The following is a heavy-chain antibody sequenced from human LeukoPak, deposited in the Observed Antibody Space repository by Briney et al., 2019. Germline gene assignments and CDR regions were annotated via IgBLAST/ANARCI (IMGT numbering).Heavy chain of an antibody. Sequence: GGSLRLSCAASGFTFSNYWMTWVRQGPGKGLEWVANIKPDGSETYYVDSLKGRFTISRDNAKISLYLQMNSLRAEDTAVYYCAKGRGWEASYYYYYMDVWGKGTTVTISS. CDR1: GFTFSNYW. CDR3: AKGRGWEASYYYYYMDV. J-gene: IGHJ6*03. V-gene: IGHV3-7*01. D-gene: IGHD1-26*01. CDR2: IKPDGSET.